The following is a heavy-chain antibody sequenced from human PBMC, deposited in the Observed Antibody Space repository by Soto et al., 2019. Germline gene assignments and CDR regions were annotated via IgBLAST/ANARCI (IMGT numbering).Heavy chain of an antibody. Sequence: QVQLVQSGAEVKKPGASVKVSCKASGYTFTSYEINWVRQATGQGLEWMGWMNPNSGNTGFAQKFQGRVTMTRNTSISTAYMELSSLRSEDTAVYYCARGRLGWQNNWFDPWGQGTLVTASS. V-gene: IGHV1-8*01. J-gene: IGHJ5*02. CDR2: MNPNSGNT. CDR1: GYTFTSYE. CDR3: ARGRLGWQNNWFDP. D-gene: IGHD5-12*01.